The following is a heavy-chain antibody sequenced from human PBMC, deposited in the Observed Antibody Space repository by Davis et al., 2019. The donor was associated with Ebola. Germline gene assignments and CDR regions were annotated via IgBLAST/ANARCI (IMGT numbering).Heavy chain of an antibody. CDR3: AKDGASRTTPGIFDY. Sequence: GESLKISCAASGFTFSSYAMHWVRQAPGKGLEWVAVISYDGSNKYYADSVKGRFTISRDNSKNTLYLQMNSLRAEDTAVYYCAKDGASRTTPGIFDYWGQGTLVTVSS. J-gene: IGHJ4*02. CDR2: ISYDGSNK. V-gene: IGHV3-30-3*01. D-gene: IGHD1-7*01. CDR1: GFTFSSYA.